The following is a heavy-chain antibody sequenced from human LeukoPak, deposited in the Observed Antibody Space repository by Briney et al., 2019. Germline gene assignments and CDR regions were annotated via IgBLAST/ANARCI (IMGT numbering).Heavy chain of an antibody. CDR1: GYTFSSYG. J-gene: IGHJ4*02. Sequence: VASVKLSCTASGYTFSSYGISWVRQAPGKGLEWMGWISAYNGNTNYAQKLKGRVTMTTDTATSTAYMELKSLRSDDSAVYYCARDSPVLLWFGELLPEHYFDHWGQGTRVTVST. V-gene: IGHV1-18*01. CDR3: ARDSPVLLWFGELLPEHYFDH. D-gene: IGHD3-10*01. CDR2: ISAYNGNT.